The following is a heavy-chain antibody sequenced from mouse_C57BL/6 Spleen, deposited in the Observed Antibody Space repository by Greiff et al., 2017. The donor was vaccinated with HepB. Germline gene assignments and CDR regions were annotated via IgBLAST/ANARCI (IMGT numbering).Heavy chain of an antibody. CDR3: ARSDSNYLYYAMDY. V-gene: IGHV1-50*01. J-gene: IGHJ4*01. CDR1: GYTFTSYW. Sequence: VQLQQPGAELVKPGASVKLSCKASGYTFTSYWMQWVKQRPGQGLEWIGEIDPSDSYTNYNQKFKGKATLTVDTSSSTAYMQLSSLTSEDSAVYYCARSDSNYLYYAMDYWGQGTSVTVSS. D-gene: IGHD2-5*01. CDR2: IDPSDSYT.